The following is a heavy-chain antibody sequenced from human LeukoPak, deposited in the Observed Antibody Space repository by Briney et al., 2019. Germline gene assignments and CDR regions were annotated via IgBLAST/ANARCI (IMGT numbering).Heavy chain of an antibody. CDR1: GFTFSRDG. CDR2: ISWNSGSI. CDR3: AKDSSTLWFGQKYYFDY. J-gene: IGHJ4*02. Sequence: GRSLRLSCAASGFTFSRDGMHWVRQAPGKGLEWVSGISWNSGSIGYADSVKGRFTISRDNAKNSLYLQMNSLRAEDTALYYCAKDSSTLWFGQKYYFDYWGQGTLVTVSS. D-gene: IGHD3-10*01. V-gene: IGHV3-9*01.